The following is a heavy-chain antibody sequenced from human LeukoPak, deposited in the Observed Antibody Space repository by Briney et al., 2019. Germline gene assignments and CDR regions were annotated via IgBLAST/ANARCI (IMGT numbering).Heavy chain of an antibody. CDR3: GRHKYNYYYGMDV. CDR2: IYYSGST. V-gene: IGHV4-38-2*01. Sequence: GSLRLSCVVSGFDVNTRYMSWVRQPPGKGLEWIGSIYYSGSTYYNPSLKSRVTISVDTSKNQFSLKLSSVTAGDTAVYYCGRHKYNYYYGMDVWGQGTTVTVSS. J-gene: IGHJ6*02. D-gene: IGHD6-6*01. CDR1: GFDVNTRYM.